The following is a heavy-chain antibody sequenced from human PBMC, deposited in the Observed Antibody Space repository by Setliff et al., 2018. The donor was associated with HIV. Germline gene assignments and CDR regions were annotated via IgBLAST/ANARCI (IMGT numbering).Heavy chain of an antibody. Sequence: SETLSLTCTVPGGSISSGSYYWTWIRQPAGKGLEWIGQIYTSGSPFYNPSLKSRVTISVDTSNNQFSLKLSSVTAADTAVYYCARGGGTSSPIDYHYYIDVWGKGTTVTVSS. D-gene: IGHD6-6*01. CDR1: GGSISSGSYY. V-gene: IGHV4-61*09. CDR3: ARGGGTSSPIDYHYYIDV. CDR2: IYTSGSP. J-gene: IGHJ6*03.